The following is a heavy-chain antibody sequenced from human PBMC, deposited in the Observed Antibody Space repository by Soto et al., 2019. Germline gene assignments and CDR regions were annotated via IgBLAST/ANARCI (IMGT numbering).Heavy chain of an antibody. CDR2: ISYDGSNK. Sequence: QVQLVESGGGVVQPGRSLRLSCAASGFTFSSYAMHWVRQAPGKGLEWVAVISYDGSNKYYADSVKGRFTISRDNSKNTLYLQMNSLRPEDTAVYYCARGPYSCYDIHAPDYWGQGTLVTVSS. J-gene: IGHJ4*02. V-gene: IGHV3-30-3*01. CDR1: GFTFSSYA. CDR3: ARGPYSCYDIHAPDY. D-gene: IGHD5-12*01.